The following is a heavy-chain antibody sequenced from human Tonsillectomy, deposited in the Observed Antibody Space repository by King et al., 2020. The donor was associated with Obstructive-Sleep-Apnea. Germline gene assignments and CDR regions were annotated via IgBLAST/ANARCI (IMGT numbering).Heavy chain of an antibody. V-gene: IGHV3-7*03. CDR1: GFTFSSYW. Sequence: VQLVESGGGLVQPGGSLRLSCAASGFTFSSYWMSWVRQAPGKGLEWVANIKQDGSEKYYVDSVKGRFTISRDNAKNSLYLQMKSLRAEDTAVYYCARISAYCSSASCYALGYYGMDVWGQGTTVTVSS. CDR3: ARISAYCSSASCYALGYYGMDV. J-gene: IGHJ6*02. D-gene: IGHD2-2*01. CDR2: IKQDGSEK.